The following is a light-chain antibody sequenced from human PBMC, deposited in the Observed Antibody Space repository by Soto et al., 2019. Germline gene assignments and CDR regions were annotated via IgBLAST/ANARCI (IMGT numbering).Light chain of an antibody. CDR3: MQAPHWPYP. Sequence: DVVMTQSPLSLPVTLGQPASISCRSSQGLGNTYLNWFHQRPGQSPRRLIYKVSNRDSGVPDRFSGSGSGTDFTLKISRLEAEDVGLYFCMQAPHWPYPFGQGTKREI. CDR2: KVS. CDR1: QGLGNTY. J-gene: IGKJ2*01. V-gene: IGKV2-30*01.